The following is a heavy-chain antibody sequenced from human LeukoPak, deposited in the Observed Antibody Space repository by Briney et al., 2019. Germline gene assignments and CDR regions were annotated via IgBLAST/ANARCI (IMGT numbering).Heavy chain of an antibody. Sequence: PWETLSLTCDVSSYSISSGYYWGWIRQSPGKGLEWIGSIYHNGRTYYNPSLKSRVTMSVDTSKNHFSLKLSSVTAADTAFYYCALDPADRGLYYFDYWGQGTLVTVSS. CDR1: SYSISSGYY. CDR3: ALDPADRGLYYFDY. V-gene: IGHV4-38-2*01. CDR2: IYHNGRT. D-gene: IGHD3/OR15-3a*01. J-gene: IGHJ4*02.